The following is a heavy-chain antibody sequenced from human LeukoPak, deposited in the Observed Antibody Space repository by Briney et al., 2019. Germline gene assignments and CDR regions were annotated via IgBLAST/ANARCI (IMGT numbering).Heavy chain of an antibody. CDR1: GGSISSYY. J-gene: IGHJ3*02. CDR2: IYTSGST. CDR3: ARAPGPYCSSTSCASGAFDI. V-gene: IGHV4-4*07. Sequence: SETLSLTCTVSGGSISSYYWSWIRQPAGKGLEWIGRIYTSGSTNYNPSLKSRVTMSVDTSKNQFSLKLSSVTAADTAVYYCARAPGPYCSSTSCASGAFDIWGQGTMVTVSS. D-gene: IGHD2-2*01.